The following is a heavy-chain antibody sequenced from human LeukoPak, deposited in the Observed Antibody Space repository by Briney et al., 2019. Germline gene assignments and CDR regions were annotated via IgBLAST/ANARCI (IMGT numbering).Heavy chain of an antibody. J-gene: IGHJ4*02. CDR2: ISYDGSNI. Sequence: GGSLRLSCAASGFSFSIYGMHWVRQAPGKGLEWVAVISYDGSNIYYGDSVKGRFTISRDNSKNMLYLQMNSLRADDTAVYYCAKDREWDDYAEYDYWGQGTLVTVSS. CDR1: GFSFSIYG. V-gene: IGHV3-30*18. CDR3: AKDREWDDYAEYDY. D-gene: IGHD4-17*01.